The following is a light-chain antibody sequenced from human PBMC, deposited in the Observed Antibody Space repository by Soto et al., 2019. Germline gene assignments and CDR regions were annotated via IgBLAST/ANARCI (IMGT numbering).Light chain of an antibody. Sequence: QSALTQPASVSASPGQSITISCTGTSSYIGSYNYVSWYRHHPGKAPQLMIYEVSHRPSGISHRFSGSKSGNTASLTISGLQAEDEGYYYCTSYTGSRSLVVFGGGTQLTVL. CDR3: TSYTGSRSLVV. J-gene: IGLJ2*01. CDR1: SSYIGSYNY. V-gene: IGLV2-14*01. CDR2: EVS.